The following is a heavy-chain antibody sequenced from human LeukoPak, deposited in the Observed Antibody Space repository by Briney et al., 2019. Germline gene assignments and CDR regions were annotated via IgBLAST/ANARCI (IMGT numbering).Heavy chain of an antibody. D-gene: IGHD6-13*01. Sequence: GESLKISCKGSGYSFTSYWIGWVRQMPGKGLEWMGIIYPGDSDTRYSPSFQGQVTISADKSISTAYLQWSSLKASDTAMYYRASPQGPPGKYSSSWYGMDVWGQGTTVTVPS. CDR3: ASPQGPPGKYSSSWYGMDV. J-gene: IGHJ6*02. CDR2: IYPGDSDT. CDR1: GYSFTSYW. V-gene: IGHV5-51*01.